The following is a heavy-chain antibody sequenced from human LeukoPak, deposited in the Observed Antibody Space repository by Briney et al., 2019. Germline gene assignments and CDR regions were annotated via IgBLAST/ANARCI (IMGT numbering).Heavy chain of an antibody. V-gene: IGHV3-23*01. J-gene: IGHJ3*02. Sequence: PGGSLRLSCAGSGFTFSSYVMTWVRQPPGQGLEWVSGISASGGTTYYADSVKGRFTISRDNSKNTLYLQMNSLRSEDTALHYCAKMGISSTWGNSDAFDIWGQGTMVTVSS. CDR3: AKMGISSTWGNSDAFDI. CDR1: GFTFSSYV. D-gene: IGHD6-13*01. CDR2: ISASGGTT.